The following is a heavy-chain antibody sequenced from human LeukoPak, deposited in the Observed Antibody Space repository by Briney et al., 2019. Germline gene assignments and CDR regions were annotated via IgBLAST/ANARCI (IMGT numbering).Heavy chain of an antibody. CDR2: ISYDGTYK. CDR3: ARDHEGPFDY. J-gene: IGHJ4*02. CDR1: GFSFSSYP. V-gene: IGHV3-30-3*01. Sequence: GTSLRLSCAASGFSFSSYPMQWVRQAPGKGLEWVAFISYDGTYKYYTDSVMGRFTISRDNSKNTLYLQMNSLRAEDTAVYYCARDHEGPFDYWGQGTLVTVSS.